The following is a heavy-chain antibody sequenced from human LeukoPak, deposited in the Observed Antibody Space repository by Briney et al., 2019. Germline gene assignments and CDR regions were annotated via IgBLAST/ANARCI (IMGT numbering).Heavy chain of an antibody. CDR2: IKQDGSEE. Sequence: GGSLRLTCVASEFRFGRDWISWVRQAPGKGLEWVACIKQDGSEEYYVGSVRGRFTVSVDNGKNSLYLQMNSLRAEDTAVYYCAKVRGVLRWLVDAFDIWGQGTMVTVSS. D-gene: IGHD6-19*01. J-gene: IGHJ3*02. CDR1: EFRFGRDW. V-gene: IGHV3-7*03. CDR3: AKVRGVLRWLVDAFDI.